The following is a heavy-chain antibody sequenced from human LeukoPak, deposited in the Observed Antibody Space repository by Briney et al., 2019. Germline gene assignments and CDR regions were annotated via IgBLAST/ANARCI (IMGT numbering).Heavy chain of an antibody. V-gene: IGHV3-43*02. D-gene: IGHD6-6*01. J-gene: IGHJ4*02. CDR1: GFTFDDYA. Sequence: GGSLRLSCAASGFTFDDYAMHWVRQAPGKGLEWVSLISGDGGSTYYADSVKGRFTTSRDNSKNSLYLQMNSLRTEDTALYYCAKDMGIAARLGYWGQGTLVTVSS. CDR2: ISGDGGST. CDR3: AKDMGIAARLGY.